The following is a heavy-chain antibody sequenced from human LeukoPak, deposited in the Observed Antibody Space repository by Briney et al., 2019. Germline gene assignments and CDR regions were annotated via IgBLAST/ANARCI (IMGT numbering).Heavy chain of an antibody. CDR2: ISSSSSFR. V-gene: IGHV3-21*01. D-gene: IGHD3-22*01. J-gene: IGHJ4*02. CDR1: GFTVSSNY. Sequence: GGSLRLSCAASGFTVSSNYMSWVRQAPGKGLEWVSSISSSSSFRYYADSVKGRLTISRDNAKNSLYLQMNSLRAEDTAVYYCARESSGYFYWGQGTLVTVSS. CDR3: ARESSGYFY.